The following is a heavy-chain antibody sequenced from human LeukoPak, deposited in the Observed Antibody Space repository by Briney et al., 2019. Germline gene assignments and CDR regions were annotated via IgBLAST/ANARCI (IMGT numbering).Heavy chain of an antibody. CDR3: ARNTTVTDWYFDL. CDR1: GGAISSSSHY. D-gene: IGHD4-17*01. Sequence: SETLSLTCIVSGGAISSSSHYWGWIRQPPGKGLEWIGSIYHSGSTVYNPSLKSRVAISVDTSRNQFSLKLNSVTASDTAVYYCARNTTVTDWYFDLWDRGTLVTVSS. V-gene: IGHV4-39*01. J-gene: IGHJ2*01. CDR2: IYHSGST.